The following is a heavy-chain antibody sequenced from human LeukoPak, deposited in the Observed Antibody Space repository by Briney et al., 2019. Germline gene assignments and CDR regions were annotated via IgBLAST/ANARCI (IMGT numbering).Heavy chain of an antibody. Sequence: GGSLRLSCAASGFTFSSYGMHWIRQAPGKGLEWVAVIWSDSSHKYYVDSMKGRCTISRDNSKNMVYLQMNSLRVEDTAVYYCASAAGAFDMWGQGTLVIVSS. CDR1: GFTFSSYG. CDR2: IWSDSSHK. D-gene: IGHD6-13*01. J-gene: IGHJ3*02. CDR3: ASAAGAFDM. V-gene: IGHV3-33*01.